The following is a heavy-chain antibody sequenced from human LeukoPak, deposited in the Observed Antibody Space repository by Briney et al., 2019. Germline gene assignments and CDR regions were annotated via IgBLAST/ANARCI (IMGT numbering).Heavy chain of an antibody. CDR1: GFTFSSYH. CDR3: AKLGSGSYLMYFDY. Sequence: GGSLRLSCVASGFTFSSYHMSWVRQAPGKGLEWVSGIYGSGSSTYYADSVKGRFTISRDNSKNTLYLQMNSLRAEDTAVYYCAKLGSGSYLMYFDYWGQGILVTVSS. V-gene: IGHV3-23*05. D-gene: IGHD1-26*01. CDR2: IYGSGSST. J-gene: IGHJ4*02.